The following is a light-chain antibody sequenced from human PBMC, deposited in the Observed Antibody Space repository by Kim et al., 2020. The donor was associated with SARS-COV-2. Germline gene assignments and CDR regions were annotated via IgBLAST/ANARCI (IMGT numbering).Light chain of an antibody. CDR3: QQYGSSPLYT. V-gene: IGKV3-20*01. J-gene: IGKJ2*01. CDR2: GAS. Sequence: SPGERATLSCRASQTVNGRNLAWYQQKPGQAPRLLIYGASNRATGIPVRFSGSGSGTDFTLTITRLEPEDFAVYFCQQYGSSPLYTFGQGTKLEIK. CDR1: QTVNGRN.